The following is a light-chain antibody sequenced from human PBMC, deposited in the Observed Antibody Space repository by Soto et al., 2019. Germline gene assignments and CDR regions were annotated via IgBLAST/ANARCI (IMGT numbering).Light chain of an antibody. Sequence: DIQLTQSPSFLSASVGDRVTITCRASQDISSFLAWYQQKAGKAPKLLIFAASTLQSGVPSRFSGSGSGTVFTLTISSLQPEDFATYYCQQLKSYPRTFGQGTKLEIK. CDR1: QDISSF. J-gene: IGKJ2*01. CDR2: AAS. CDR3: QQLKSYPRT. V-gene: IGKV1-9*01.